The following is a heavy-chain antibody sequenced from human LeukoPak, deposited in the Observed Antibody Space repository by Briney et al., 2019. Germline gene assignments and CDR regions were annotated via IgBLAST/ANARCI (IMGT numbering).Heavy chain of an antibody. Sequence: TTSETLSLTCTVSAYSISSGYYWGWIRQPPGKGLEWIGSVYHSGSTYYNPSLKSRVTMSVDTSKNQFSLKLSSVTAADTAVYYCARVFGDYGVGPPVNYGMHVWGQGTTVTVSS. CDR3: ARVFGDYGVGPPVNYGMHV. CDR1: AYSISSGYY. J-gene: IGHJ6*02. V-gene: IGHV4-38-2*02. D-gene: IGHD4-17*01. CDR2: VYHSGST.